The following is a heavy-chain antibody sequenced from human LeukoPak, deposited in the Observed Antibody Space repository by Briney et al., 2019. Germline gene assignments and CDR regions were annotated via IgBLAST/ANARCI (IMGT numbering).Heavy chain of an antibody. CDR2: IYYSGST. CDR3: AGNLVATSSIDY. Sequence: SETLSLTCTVSGGSISSGDYYWSWIRQPPGKGLEWIGYIYYSGSTYYNPSLKSRVTISVDTSKNQFSLKLSSVTAADTAVYHCAGNLVATSSIDYWGQGTLVTVSS. D-gene: IGHD5-12*01. CDR1: GGSISSGDYY. V-gene: IGHV4-30-4*08. J-gene: IGHJ4*02.